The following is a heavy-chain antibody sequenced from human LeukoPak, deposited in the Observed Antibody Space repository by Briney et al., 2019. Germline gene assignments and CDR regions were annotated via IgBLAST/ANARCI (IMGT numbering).Heavy chain of an antibody. V-gene: IGHV3-66*02. CDR2: IYSGGST. CDR3: ARWNGYYYYYYYMDV. CDR1: GFTVSGNY. D-gene: IGHD5-24*01. Sequence: GGSLRLSCAASGFTVSGNYMSWVRQAPGKGLEWVSVIYSGGSTYYADSVKGRFTISRDNSKNTLYLQMNSLRAEDTAVYYCARWNGYYYYYYYMDVWGKGTTVTVSS. J-gene: IGHJ6*03.